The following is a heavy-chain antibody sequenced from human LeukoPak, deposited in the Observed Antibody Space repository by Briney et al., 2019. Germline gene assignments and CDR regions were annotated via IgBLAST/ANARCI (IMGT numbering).Heavy chain of an antibody. Sequence: GESLKISCKGSGYSFTSYWIGWVRQMPGKGLEWMGIIYPGDSDTRYSPSFQGQVTISADKSISTAYLQWSSLEASDTAMYYCARNDDYDSSGYYRPFDYWGQGTLVTVSS. J-gene: IGHJ4*02. CDR1: GYSFTSYW. CDR3: ARNDDYDSSGYYRPFDY. D-gene: IGHD3-22*01. CDR2: IYPGDSDT. V-gene: IGHV5-51*01.